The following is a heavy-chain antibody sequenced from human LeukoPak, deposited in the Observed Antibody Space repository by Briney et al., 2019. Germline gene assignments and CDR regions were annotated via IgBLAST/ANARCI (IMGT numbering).Heavy chain of an antibody. V-gene: IGHV3-30*18. CDR2: ISFDGTNK. D-gene: IGHD6-13*01. CDR3: GKSIIAAVGKGYYYAMDA. CDR1: GFTFSSYG. Sequence: PETSLRLPCAASGFTFSSYGMHWVRQAPGKGLEWVALISFDGTNKYYADSVKGRFTISRDNSKSTLYLQMHSLRGEDTAVYYCGKSIIAAVGKGYYYAMDAWGQGTTVTVSS. J-gene: IGHJ6*02.